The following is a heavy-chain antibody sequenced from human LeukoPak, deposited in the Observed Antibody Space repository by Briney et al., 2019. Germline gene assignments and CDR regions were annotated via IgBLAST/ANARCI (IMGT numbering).Heavy chain of an antibody. D-gene: IGHD3-22*01. J-gene: IGHJ4*02. CDR2: INPNSGCT. Sequence: ASVKVSCKASGYTFTGYFIHWVRQAPGQGLEWIGWINPNSGCTNYAQRFQGRVTMTSDTSISTAYMELSRLRSNDTALYYCARDERYDSSGYPFDYWGQGTLVTVSS. V-gene: IGHV1-2*02. CDR1: GYTFTGYF. CDR3: ARDERYDSSGYPFDY.